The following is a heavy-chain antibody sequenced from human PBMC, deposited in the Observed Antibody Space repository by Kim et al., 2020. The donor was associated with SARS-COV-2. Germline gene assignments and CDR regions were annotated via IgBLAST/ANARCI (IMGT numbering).Heavy chain of an antibody. Sequence: SVKGRLTISRDNSKNTLYLQLNRLRPEDTAVYYCAKDLKSGGYYYYYGMDVWGQGTTVTVSS. CDR3: AKDLKSGGYYYYYGMDV. D-gene: IGHD1-26*01. V-gene: IGHV3-30*02. J-gene: IGHJ6*02.